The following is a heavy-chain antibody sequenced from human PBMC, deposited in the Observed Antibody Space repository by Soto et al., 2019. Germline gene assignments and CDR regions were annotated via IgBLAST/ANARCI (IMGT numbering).Heavy chain of an antibody. CDR2: ISYDGSNK. Sequence: GGSLRLSCAASSFTFSSYAMHWVRQAPGKGLEWVAVISYDGSNKYYADSVKGRFTISRDNSKNTLYLQMNSLRAEDTAVYYCARQCYYYDSSAKGGCYYWGQRTRVTVSS. D-gene: IGHD3-22*01. J-gene: IGHJ4*02. CDR3: ARQCYYYDSSAKGGCYY. CDR1: SFTFSSYA. V-gene: IGHV3-30-3*01.